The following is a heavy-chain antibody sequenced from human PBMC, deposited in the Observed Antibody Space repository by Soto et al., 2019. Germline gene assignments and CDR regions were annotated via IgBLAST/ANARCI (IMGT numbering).Heavy chain of an antibody. CDR3: ARDHHLNDS. CDR1: GFTVSSNY. CDR2: IYSSDTT. J-gene: IGHJ5*01. Sequence: EVRLVESGGGLVQPGGSLRLSCAASGFTVSSNYLSWVRQAPGKGLEWVSIIYSSDTTYYADSVKGRFTISRDNSKNTLSLQMNSLRAEDTAVYYCARDHHLNDSWGQGILVTVSS. V-gene: IGHV3-66*01.